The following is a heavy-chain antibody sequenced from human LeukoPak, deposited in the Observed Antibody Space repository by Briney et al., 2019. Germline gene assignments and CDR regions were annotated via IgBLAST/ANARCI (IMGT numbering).Heavy chain of an antibody. J-gene: IGHJ4*02. CDR3: ARECYGDLYYFDY. V-gene: IGHV4-34*09. Sequence: SETLSLTCAVYGGSFSGYYWSWIRQPPGKGLEWIGEINHSGSTYYNPSLKSRVTISVDTSKNQFSLKLSSVTAADTAVYYCARECYGDLYYFDYWGQGTLVTVSS. CDR2: INHSGST. CDR1: GGSFSGYY. D-gene: IGHD4-17*01.